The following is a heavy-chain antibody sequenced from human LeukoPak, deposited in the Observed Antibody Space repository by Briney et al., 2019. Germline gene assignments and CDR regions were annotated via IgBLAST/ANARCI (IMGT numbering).Heavy chain of an antibody. J-gene: IGHJ4*02. V-gene: IGHV3-53*01. CDR1: GFTVNSNY. D-gene: IGHD4-11*01. CDR3: ARGLVPGFLDY. Sequence: GGSLRLSCAASGFTVNSNYMSWVRQAPGKGLEWVSVISTGGTTYYADSVKGRFTISRDNSKSTLYLQMNSLRAEDTAVYYCARGLVPGFLDYWGQGTPVTVSS. CDR2: ISTGGTT.